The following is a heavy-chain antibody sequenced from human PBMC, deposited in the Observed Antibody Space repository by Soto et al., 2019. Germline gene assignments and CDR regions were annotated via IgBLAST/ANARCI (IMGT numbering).Heavy chain of an antibody. CDR2: IYYRGST. V-gene: IGHV4-59*01. Sequence: QVQLQEAGPGLVKPSETLSLTCTVSGGSISSSYWSWIRQPPGKGLEWIGYIYYRGSTNYNPSLKSRVTIPVDTSRNQFSLKLSSVTAADTAVYYCARGRGGYFDYWGQGTLVTVSS. J-gene: IGHJ4*02. CDR3: ARGRGGYFDY. CDR1: GGSISSSY. D-gene: IGHD3-16*01.